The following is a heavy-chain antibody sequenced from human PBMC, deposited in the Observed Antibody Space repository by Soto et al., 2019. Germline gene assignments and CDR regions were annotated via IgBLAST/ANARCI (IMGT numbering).Heavy chain of an antibody. CDR2: ISAYNGNT. CDR3: ARTYDSSGYGDPIDY. Sequence: GASVKVSCKASGSTFTSYGISWVRQAPGQGLEWMGWISAYNGNTNYAQKLQGRVTMTTDTSTSTAYMELRSLRSDDTAVYYCARTYDSSGYGDPIDYWGQGTLVTVSS. V-gene: IGHV1-18*04. D-gene: IGHD3-22*01. J-gene: IGHJ4*02. CDR1: GSTFTSYG.